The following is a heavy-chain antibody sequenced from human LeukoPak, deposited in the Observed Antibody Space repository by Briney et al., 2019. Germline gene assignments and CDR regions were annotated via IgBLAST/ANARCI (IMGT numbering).Heavy chain of an antibody. CDR3: ARGRYYDSSGPIDY. V-gene: IGHV1-69*01. CDR1: GGTFSSYA. D-gene: IGHD3-22*01. Sequence: SVKVSCKASGGTFSSYAISWVRQAPGQGLEWMGGIIPIFGTENYAQKFQGRVTITADETTSTAYMELSSLRSEDTAVYYCARGRYYDSSGPIDYWGQGTLVTVSS. J-gene: IGHJ4*02. CDR2: IIPIFGTE.